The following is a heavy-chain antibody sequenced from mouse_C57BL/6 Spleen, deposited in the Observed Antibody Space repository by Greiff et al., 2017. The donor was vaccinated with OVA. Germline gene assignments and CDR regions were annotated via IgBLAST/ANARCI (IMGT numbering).Heavy chain of an antibody. CDR2: INPSSGYT. Sequence: QVQLQQSGAELAKPGASVKLSCKASGYTFTSYWMHWVKQRPGQGLEWIGYINPSSGYTKYNQKFKDKATLTADKSSSTAYMQLSSLTYEDSAVYYCSRLITTVVATSDYYAMDYWGQGTSVTVSA. D-gene: IGHD1-1*01. V-gene: IGHV1-7*01. CDR1: GYTFTSYW. J-gene: IGHJ4*01. CDR3: SRLITTVVATSDYYAMDY.